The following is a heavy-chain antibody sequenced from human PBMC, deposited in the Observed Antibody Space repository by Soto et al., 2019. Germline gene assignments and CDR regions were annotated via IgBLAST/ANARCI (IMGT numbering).Heavy chain of an antibody. CDR3: AKEQEQLVRHSRLGP. D-gene: IGHD6-13*01. V-gene: IGHV3-23*01. J-gene: IGHJ5*02. CDR2: ISGSGGST. CDR1: GFTFSSYA. Sequence: GGALRLSCAASGFTFSSYAMSWVRQAPGKGREWVSAISGSGGSTYYADSVKGRFTISRDNSKNTLYLQMNSLRAEDTAVYYCAKEQEQLVRHSRLGPWGQGTLVTVSS.